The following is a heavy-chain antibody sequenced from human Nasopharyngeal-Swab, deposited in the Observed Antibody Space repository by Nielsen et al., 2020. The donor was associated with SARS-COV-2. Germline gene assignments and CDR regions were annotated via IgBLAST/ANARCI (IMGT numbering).Heavy chain of an antibody. D-gene: IGHD5-12*01. CDR1: GYTLTELS. V-gene: IGHV1-24*01. Sequence: ASVKVSCKVSGYTLTELSMHWVRQAPGKGLEWMGGFDPEDGETIYAQKFQGRVTMTEDTSTDIAYMELSSLRSEDTAVYYCATGPGAVATFGWFDPWGQGTLVTVSS. CDR2: FDPEDGET. CDR3: ATGPGAVATFGWFDP. J-gene: IGHJ5*02.